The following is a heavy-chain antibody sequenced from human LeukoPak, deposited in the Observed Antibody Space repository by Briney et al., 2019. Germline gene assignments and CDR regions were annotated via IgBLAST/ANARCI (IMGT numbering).Heavy chain of an antibody. CDR3: ARGQGYCSSSKCSPGYYMDV. V-gene: IGHV3-21*01. CDR2: ISSSGYYT. Sequence: GSLRLSCAASGFTFSSYSMNWVRQAPGKGLEWVSRISSSGYYTDYTDSVKGRFTISRDNAKSSLYLQMDSLRAEDTALYFCARGQGYCSSSKCSPGYYMDVWGKGTTVIV. J-gene: IGHJ6*03. CDR1: GFTFSSYS. D-gene: IGHD2-2*01.